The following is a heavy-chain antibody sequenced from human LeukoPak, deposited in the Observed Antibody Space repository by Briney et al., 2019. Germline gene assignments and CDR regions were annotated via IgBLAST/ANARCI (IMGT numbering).Heavy chain of an antibody. J-gene: IGHJ6*04. D-gene: IGHD2-21*02. Sequence: GGSLRLSCAASGFTFSSYSMNWVRQAPGKGLVWVSRINSDGSSTSYADSVKGRFTISRDNAKNTLYLQMNSLRAEDTAVYYCARDLRPCGGDCSRGYYGMDVWGKGTTVTVSS. CDR2: INSDGSST. CDR1: GFTFSSYS. CDR3: ARDLRPCGGDCSRGYYGMDV. V-gene: IGHV3-74*01.